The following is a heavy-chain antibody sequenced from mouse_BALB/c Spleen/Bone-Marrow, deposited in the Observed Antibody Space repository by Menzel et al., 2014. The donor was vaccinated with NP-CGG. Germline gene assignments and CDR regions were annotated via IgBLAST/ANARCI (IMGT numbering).Heavy chain of an antibody. Sequence: DVMLVESGGGLVQPGGSRKLSCAASGFTFSSFGMHWVRQAPEKGLEWVAYISSVCSTIYYADTVKGRFTISRDNPKNTLFLQMTSLRSEDTAMYYCARRYYGSSFSYFDFWGQGTTLTVSS. CDR2: ISSVCSTI. CDR3: ARRYYGSSFSYFDF. V-gene: IGHV5-17*02. J-gene: IGHJ2*01. CDR1: GFTFSSFG. D-gene: IGHD1-1*01.